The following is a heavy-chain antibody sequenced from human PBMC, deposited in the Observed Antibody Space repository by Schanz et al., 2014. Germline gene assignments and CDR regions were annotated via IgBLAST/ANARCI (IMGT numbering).Heavy chain of an antibody. D-gene: IGHD1-26*01. CDR1: GFTFSSYG. CDR3: ARDHTTESYYSAGPPIDY. J-gene: IGHJ4*02. CDR2: IWYDGSNK. Sequence: QVQLVESGGGVVQPGRSLRLSCAASGFTFSSYGMHWVRQAPGKGLEWVAVIWYDGSNKYYADSVKGRFTISRDNSKNTLVLQMNSLRAEDTAVYYCARDHTTESYYSAGPPIDYWGQGTLLTVSS. V-gene: IGHV3-33*01.